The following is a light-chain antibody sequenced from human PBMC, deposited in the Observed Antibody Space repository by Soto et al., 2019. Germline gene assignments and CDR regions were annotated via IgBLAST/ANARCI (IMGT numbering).Light chain of an antibody. CDR2: EVS. V-gene: IGLV2-8*01. J-gene: IGLJ2*01. Sequence: QSALTQPPSASGSPGQSVTISCTGTSSDVGGYNYVSWYQQHPGKAPKLMIYEVSKRPSGVPDRFSGSKSGNTASLTVSGLQAEDEADYYCSSHAGSNGEVFGGGTKLTVL. CDR3: SSHAGSNGEV. CDR1: SSDVGGYNY.